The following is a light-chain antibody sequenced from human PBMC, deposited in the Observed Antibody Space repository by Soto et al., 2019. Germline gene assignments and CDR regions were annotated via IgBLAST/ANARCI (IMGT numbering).Light chain of an antibody. J-gene: IGLJ1*01. CDR2: SNN. CDR1: SSNIGSNT. V-gene: IGLV1-44*01. Sequence: QSVLTQPPSASGTPGQGVTISCSGSSSNIGSNTVNWYQQLPGTAPKLLIYSNNQRPSGVPDRFSGSKSGTSASLAISWLQSEYEADYYWAAWDDSLNGLYVFGTGYKITVL. CDR3: AAWDDSLNGLYV.